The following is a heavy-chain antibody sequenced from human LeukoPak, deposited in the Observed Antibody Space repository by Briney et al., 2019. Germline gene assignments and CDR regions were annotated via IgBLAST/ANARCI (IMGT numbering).Heavy chain of an antibody. CDR2: IYTSGTT. J-gene: IGHJ4*02. D-gene: IGHD3-9*01. CDR3: AREVSDYDILTGWIDY. V-gene: IGHV4-61*02. Sequence: SETLSLTCTVSGVSIRSGSYYWSWIRQPAGKGLEWIGRIYTSGTTNYNPSLKSRVTISVGTSKSQFSLKLSSVTAADTAVYYCAREVSDYDILTGWIDYWGQGALVTVSS. CDR1: GVSIRSGSYY.